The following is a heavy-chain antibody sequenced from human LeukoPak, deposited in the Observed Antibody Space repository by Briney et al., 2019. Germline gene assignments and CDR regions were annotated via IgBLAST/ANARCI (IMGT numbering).Heavy chain of an antibody. J-gene: IGHJ5*02. CDR2: IYTSGST. CDR3: AGTIVGATIALLRRRWFDP. V-gene: IGHV4-4*07. Sequence: SETLSLTCTVSGGSISSYYWSWIRQPAGKGLEWIGRIYTSGSTNYNPSLKSRVTMSVDTSKNQFSLKLSSVTAAGTAVYYCAGTIVGATIALLRRRWFDPWGQGTLVTVSS. CDR1: GGSISSYY. D-gene: IGHD1-26*01.